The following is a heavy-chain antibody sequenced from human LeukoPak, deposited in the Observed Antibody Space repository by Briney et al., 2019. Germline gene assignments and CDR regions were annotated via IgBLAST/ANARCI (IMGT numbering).Heavy chain of an antibody. CDR1: GGSISSSSYY. CDR3: ARPKLGTYCGGDCYEYYFDY. CDR2: IYYSGST. Sequence: SETLSLTCTVYGGSISSSSYYWGWIRQPPGKGLEWIGSIYYSGSTYYSPSLKSRVTISVDTSKNQFSLKLSSVTAADTAVYYCARPKLGTYCGGDCYEYYFDYWGQGTLVTVSS. D-gene: IGHD2-21*01. V-gene: IGHV4-39*01. J-gene: IGHJ4*02.